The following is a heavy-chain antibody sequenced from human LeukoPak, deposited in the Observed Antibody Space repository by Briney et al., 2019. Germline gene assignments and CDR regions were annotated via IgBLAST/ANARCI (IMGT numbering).Heavy chain of an antibody. V-gene: IGHV4-59*01. Sequence: SETLSLTCTVSGGSISSYYWSWIRQPPGKGLEWIGYIYYSGSTNYNLSLKSRVTLSVDTSKNQFSLKLSSVTAADTAVYYCAKYRRDSSGWYVLDYWGQGTLVTVSS. CDR3: AKYRRDSSGWYVLDY. J-gene: IGHJ4*02. CDR2: IYYSGST. D-gene: IGHD6-19*01. CDR1: GGSISSYY.